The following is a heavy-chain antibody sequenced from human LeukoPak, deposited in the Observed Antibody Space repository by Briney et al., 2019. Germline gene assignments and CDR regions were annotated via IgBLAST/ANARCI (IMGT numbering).Heavy chain of an antibody. Sequence: ASVKVSCKASGYTFTSYYMHWVRQAPGQGLEWMGIINPSGGSTSYAQKFQGRVTMTRDMSTSTVYMELSSLRSEDTAVYYCARSGGFIVATINHNWFDPWGQGTLVTVSS. CDR2: INPSGGST. J-gene: IGHJ5*02. V-gene: IGHV1-46*01. D-gene: IGHD5-12*01. CDR1: GYTFTSYY. CDR3: ARSGGFIVATINHNWFDP.